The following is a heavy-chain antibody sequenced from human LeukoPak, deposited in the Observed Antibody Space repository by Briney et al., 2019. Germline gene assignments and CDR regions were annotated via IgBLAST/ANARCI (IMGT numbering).Heavy chain of an antibody. D-gene: IGHD1-26*01. CDR1: GGSISSYY. Sequence: SETLSLTCTVSGGSISSYYWSWVRQPAGKGLEWIGRIYTSGSTNYNPSLKSRVTMSLDTSKIQFSLRLSSVTAADTAVYYCARGMGGASYYMDVWGKGTTVTISS. J-gene: IGHJ6*03. CDR2: IYTSGST. V-gene: IGHV4-4*07. CDR3: ARGMGGASYYMDV.